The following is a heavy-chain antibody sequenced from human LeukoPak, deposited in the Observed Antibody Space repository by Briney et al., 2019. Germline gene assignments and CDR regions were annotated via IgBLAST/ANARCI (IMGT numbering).Heavy chain of an antibody. CDR3: ARYCYDSSGYYYVLDY. Sequence: SETLSLTCTVSGGSISSDYWSWIRQPPGKGLEWIGYIYYSGSTNYNPSLKSRVSISIDTSKNQFSLKLRSVTAADTAVYYCARYCYDSSGYYYVLDYWGQGTLVTVSS. J-gene: IGHJ4*02. D-gene: IGHD3-22*01. V-gene: IGHV4-59*01. CDR2: IYYSGST. CDR1: GGSISSDY.